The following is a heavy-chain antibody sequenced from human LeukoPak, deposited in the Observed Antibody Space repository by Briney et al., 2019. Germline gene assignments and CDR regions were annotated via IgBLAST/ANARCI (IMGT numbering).Heavy chain of an antibody. J-gene: IGHJ4*02. Sequence: GGSLRLSCAASGFTFSNVWMSWVRQAPGTGLEWVGRIKSKTDGGTTEYAAPVKGRFTISRDDSENTQSLEMNSLKTEDTAVYYCTQGGTKAYSWGQGTLVTVSS. CDR1: GFTFSNVW. V-gene: IGHV3-15*01. CDR3: TQGGTKAYS. CDR2: IKSKTDGGTT. D-gene: IGHD3-16*01.